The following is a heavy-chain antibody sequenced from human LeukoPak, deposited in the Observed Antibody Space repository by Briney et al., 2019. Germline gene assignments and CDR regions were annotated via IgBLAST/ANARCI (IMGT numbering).Heavy chain of an antibody. V-gene: IGHV3-30*18. Sequence: GGSLRLSCAASGFTFSSYGMHWVRQAPGKGLEWVAVISYDGGNKYYADSVKGRFTISRDNSKNTLYLQMNSLRAEDTAVYYCAKDGYYYDSSYYGMDVWGQGTTVTVSS. J-gene: IGHJ6*02. D-gene: IGHD3-22*01. CDR3: AKDGYYYDSSYYGMDV. CDR1: GFTFSSYG. CDR2: ISYDGGNK.